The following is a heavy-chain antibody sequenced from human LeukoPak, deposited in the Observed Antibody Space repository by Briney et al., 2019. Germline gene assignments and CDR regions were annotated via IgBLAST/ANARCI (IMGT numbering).Heavy chain of an antibody. CDR2: IYPGDSDT. D-gene: IGHD3-10*01. Sequence: GESLKISCKGSGYGFTSYWIGWVRQLPGKGLEWMGIIYPGDSDTRYSPSFQGQVTISADKSISTAYLQWSSLKASDTAMYYCARAMVRGVISSARDYWGQGTLVTVSS. CDR1: GYGFTSYW. J-gene: IGHJ4*02. V-gene: IGHV5-51*01. CDR3: ARAMVRGVISSARDY.